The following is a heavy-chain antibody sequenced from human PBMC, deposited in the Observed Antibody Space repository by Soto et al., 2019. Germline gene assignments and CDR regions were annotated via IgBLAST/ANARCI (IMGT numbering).Heavy chain of an antibody. CDR3: ARDGDGGYCSSTSCYHYYYYGMDV. CDR1: GFTFSSYG. J-gene: IGHJ6*02. Sequence: SLRLSCAASGFTFSSYGMHWVRQAPGKGLEWVAVIWYDGSNKYYADSVKGRFTISRDNSKNTLYLQMNSLRAEDTAVYYCARDGDGGYCSSTSCYHYYYYGMDVWGQGTTVTVSS. V-gene: IGHV3-33*01. CDR2: IWYDGSNK. D-gene: IGHD2-2*01.